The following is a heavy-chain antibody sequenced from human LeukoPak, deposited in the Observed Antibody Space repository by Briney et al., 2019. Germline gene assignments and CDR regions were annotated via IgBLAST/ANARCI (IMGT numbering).Heavy chain of an antibody. Sequence: ASVKVSCKASGYTFTSYAMHWVRQAPGQRPEWMGWINAGNGNTKYSQKFQGRVTITRDTSASTTYMELNSLRSEDTAVYYCARVRSESSGWYDGYWGQGTLVTVSS. CDR2: INAGNGNT. V-gene: IGHV1-3*01. CDR3: ARVRSESSGWYDGY. CDR1: GYTFTSYA. D-gene: IGHD6-19*01. J-gene: IGHJ4*02.